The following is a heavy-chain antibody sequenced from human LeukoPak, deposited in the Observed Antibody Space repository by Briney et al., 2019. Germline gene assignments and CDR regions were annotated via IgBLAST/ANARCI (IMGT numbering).Heavy chain of an antibody. J-gene: IGHJ6*02. V-gene: IGHV3-30-3*01. CDR2: ISYDGSNK. CDR3: ARAFDYYYYGMDV. CDR1: GFTFSSYA. Sequence: GGSLRLSCAASGFTFSSYAMHWVRQAPGKGLEWVAVISYDGSNKYYADSVKGRFTISRDNSKNTLYLQMNSLRAEDTAVYYCARAFDYYYYGMDVWGQGTTVTVSS.